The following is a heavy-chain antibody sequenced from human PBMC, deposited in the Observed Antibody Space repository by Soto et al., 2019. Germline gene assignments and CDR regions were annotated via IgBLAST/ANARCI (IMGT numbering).Heavy chain of an antibody. CDR1: GGSISSSSYY. V-gene: IGHV4-39*01. D-gene: IGHD5-12*01. J-gene: IGHJ4*02. CDR3: ARHSPDIVATITDPFDY. CDR2: IYYSGST. Sequence: QLQLQESGPGLVKPSETLSLTCTVSGGSISSSSYYWGWIRQPPGKGLEWIGSIYYSGSTYYNPSLKSRVTISVDTSKNQFSLKLSSVTAADTAVYYCARHSPDIVATITDPFDYWGQGTLVTVSS.